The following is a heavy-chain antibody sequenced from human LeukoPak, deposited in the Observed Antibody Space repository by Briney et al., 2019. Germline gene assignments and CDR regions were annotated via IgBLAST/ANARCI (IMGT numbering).Heavy chain of an antibody. CDR2: IYTSGST. CDR1: GGSIRSYY. Sequence: ASETLSLTCTVSGGSIRSYYWNWIRQPAGKGLEYIGRIYTSGSTNYNPSLKSRVTMSVDTSKNQFSLKLSSVTAADTAVYYCARGGGPTMVRGVRVAFDIWGQGTMVTVSS. V-gene: IGHV4-4*07. D-gene: IGHD3-10*01. CDR3: ARGGGPTMVRGVRVAFDI. J-gene: IGHJ3*02.